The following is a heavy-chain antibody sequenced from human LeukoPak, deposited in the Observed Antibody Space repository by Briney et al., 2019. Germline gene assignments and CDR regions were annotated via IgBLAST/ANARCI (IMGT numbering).Heavy chain of an antibody. Sequence: SVKVSCKASGGTFSSYAISWVRQAPGQGLEWMGGIIPIFGTANYAQKFQGRVTITTDESTSTAYMELSSLRSEDTAVYYCARGVRNYDGSRYFDYWGQGTLVTVSS. J-gene: IGHJ4*02. V-gene: IGHV1-69*05. CDR1: GGTFSSYA. CDR3: ARGVRNYDGSRYFDY. CDR2: IIPIFGTA. D-gene: IGHD3-22*01.